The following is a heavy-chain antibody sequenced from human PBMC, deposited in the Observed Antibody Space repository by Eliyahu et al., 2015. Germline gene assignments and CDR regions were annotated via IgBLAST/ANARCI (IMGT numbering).Heavy chain of an antibody. CDR3: SRLVPPYYYVMDV. V-gene: IGHV5-51*01. Sequence: EVQLLQSXXXVRXPGXSLKXSCXGSGYSFTNYWIAWVRQMPGKGLEWVGIIDPRDSDARYSPSFRGQVTISADKSISSAFLQWSSLKASDTAMYFCSRLVPPYYYVMDVWGKGTTVTVSS. J-gene: IGHJ6*04. CDR2: IDPRDSDA. CDR1: GYSFTNYW.